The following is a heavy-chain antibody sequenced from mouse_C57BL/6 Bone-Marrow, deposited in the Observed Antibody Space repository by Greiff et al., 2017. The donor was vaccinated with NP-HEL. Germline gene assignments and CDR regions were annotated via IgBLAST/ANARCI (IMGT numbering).Heavy chain of an antibody. CDR2: ISDGGSYT. Sequence: EVQLVESGGGLVKPGGSLKLSCAASGFTFSSYAMSWVRQTPEKRLAWVATISDGGSYTYYPDNVKGRFTISRDNAKNNLYLQMSHLKSEDTAMYYCARDDGSSPHWYFDVWGTGTTVTVSS. D-gene: IGHD1-1*01. CDR1: GFTFSSYA. V-gene: IGHV5-4*01. J-gene: IGHJ1*03. CDR3: ARDDGSSPHWYFDV.